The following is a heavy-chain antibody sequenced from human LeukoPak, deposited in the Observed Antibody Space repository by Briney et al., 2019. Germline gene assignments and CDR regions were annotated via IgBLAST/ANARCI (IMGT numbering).Heavy chain of an antibody. D-gene: IGHD6-6*01. V-gene: IGHV3-30*03. CDR3: ARGGYYSSSSLFVDY. Sequence: SGGSLRLSCAASGFTFSTYGMHWVRQAPGKGLEWVAVISYDGSNKYYADSVKGRFTISRDNSKNTLYLQMNSLRAEDTAVYYCARGGYYSSSSLFVDYWGQGTLVTVSS. CDR2: ISYDGSNK. CDR1: GFTFSTYG. J-gene: IGHJ4*02.